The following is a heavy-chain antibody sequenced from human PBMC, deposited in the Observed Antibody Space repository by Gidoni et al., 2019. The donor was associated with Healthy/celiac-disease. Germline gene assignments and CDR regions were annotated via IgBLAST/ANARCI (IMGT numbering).Heavy chain of an antibody. CDR3: TTFPYIYDSSGYYDGYDAFDI. D-gene: IGHD3-22*01. CDR2: IKSKTDGGTT. Sequence: EVQLVESGGGLVKPGGSLRLSCAASGFTFSNAWMSWVRQAPGKGLEWVGRIKSKTDGGTTDYAAPVKGRFTISRDDSKNTLYLQMNSLKTEDTAVYYCTTFPYIYDSSGYYDGYDAFDIWGQGTMVTVSS. J-gene: IGHJ3*02. CDR1: GFTFSNAW. V-gene: IGHV3-15*01.